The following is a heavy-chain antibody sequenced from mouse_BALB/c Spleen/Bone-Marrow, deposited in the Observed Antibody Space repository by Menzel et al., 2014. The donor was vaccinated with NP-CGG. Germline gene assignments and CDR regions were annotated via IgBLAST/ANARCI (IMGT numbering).Heavy chain of an antibody. CDR3: ARGVYYGNYFDY. CDR2: IYPGSGNT. J-gene: IGHJ2*01. Sequence: QVQLKESGPELGKPGASVKISCKASGYTFTDYYINWVKQKPGQGLGWIGWIYPGSGNTKYNEKFKGKATLTVDTSSSTAYMQLSSLTSEDTAVHFCARGVYYGNYFDYWGQGTTLTVSS. V-gene: IGHV1-84*02. D-gene: IGHD2-1*01. CDR1: GYTFTDYY.